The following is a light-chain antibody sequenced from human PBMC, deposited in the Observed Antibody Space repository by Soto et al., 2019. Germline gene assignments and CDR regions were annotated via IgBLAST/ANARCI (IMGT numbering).Light chain of an antibody. Sequence: QSVLTQPPSASGTPGQRVTISCSGRSSNIGSNYVYWYQQLPGTAPKLLISRNNQRPSGVPDRFSGSKSGTSASLAISGLRSEDEADYYCAAWDDSSWVFGGGTKLTVL. V-gene: IGLV1-47*01. CDR2: RNN. J-gene: IGLJ3*02. CDR1: SSNIGSNY. CDR3: AAWDDSSWV.